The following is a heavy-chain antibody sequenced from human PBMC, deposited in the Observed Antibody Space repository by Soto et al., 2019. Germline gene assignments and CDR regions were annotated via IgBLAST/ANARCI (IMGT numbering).Heavy chain of an antibody. V-gene: IGHV3-23*01. CDR1: GFMFSSFA. CDR2: TRSNGEHT. Sequence: GGSLRLSCTGSGFMFSSFAMTWVRQAPGKGLEWVSTTRSNGEHTYYADSVKGRFTVSRDNSKNTLFLEMSSLRAEDSAIYYCAKDSKSVSVSAARVYGMDVWGQGTTVTVS. CDR3: AKDSKSVSVSAARVYGMDV. J-gene: IGHJ6*02. D-gene: IGHD2-2*01.